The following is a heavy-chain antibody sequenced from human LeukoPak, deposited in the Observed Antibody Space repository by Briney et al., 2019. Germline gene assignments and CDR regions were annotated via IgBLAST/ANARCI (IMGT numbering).Heavy chain of an antibody. D-gene: IGHD2-15*01. CDR3: ASLGYCSGGSCWNWFDP. J-gene: IGHJ5*02. Sequence: PSETLSLTCTVSGGSLSTYYWSWIRQPPGKGLEWIGCIYYTGSANYNPSLKSRGTISVDTSKNQLSLKLSSVSAADTAVYYCASLGYCSGGSCWNWFDPWGQGTLVTVSS. CDR2: IYYTGSA. CDR1: GGSLSTYY. V-gene: IGHV4-59*01.